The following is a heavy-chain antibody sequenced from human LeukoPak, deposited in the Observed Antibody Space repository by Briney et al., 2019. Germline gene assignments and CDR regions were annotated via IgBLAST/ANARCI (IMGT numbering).Heavy chain of an antibody. J-gene: IGHJ4*02. CDR1: GVTFSSHG. Sequence: GGSLRLSCAASGVTFSSHGMHWVRQAPGKGLDWVALISYDGGNKYYADSVKGRFTISRDNSKNTMNLQMNSLRAEDTAVYFCAKDVVGQQWPENYWGQGTLVTVSS. CDR2: ISYDGGNK. D-gene: IGHD6-19*01. V-gene: IGHV3-30*18. CDR3: AKDVVGQQWPENY.